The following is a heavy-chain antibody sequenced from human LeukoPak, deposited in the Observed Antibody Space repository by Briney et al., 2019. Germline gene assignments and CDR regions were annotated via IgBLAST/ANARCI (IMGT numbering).Heavy chain of an antibody. CDR2: IKQDGSEE. CDR1: GFTFNSYW. D-gene: IGHD1/OR15-1a*01. Sequence: GGSLRLSCAASGFTFNSYWMSWVRQAPGKGLEWVANIKQDGSEEYYVDSVKGRFTISRDNAKNSLSLQMISLRAEDTAVYYCARNKRADIWGQGTMVTVSS. CDR3: ARNKRADI. V-gene: IGHV3-7*01. J-gene: IGHJ3*02.